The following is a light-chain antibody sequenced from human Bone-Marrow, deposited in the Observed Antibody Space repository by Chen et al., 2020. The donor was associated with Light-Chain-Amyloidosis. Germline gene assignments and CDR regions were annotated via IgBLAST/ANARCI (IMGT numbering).Light chain of an antibody. V-gene: IGLV3-25*03. Sequence: YELTQPPSVSASPGQTARITCSGDDLPTKYAYWYQQKPGQAPVLVIHRDTERPSGISERFSGSSSGTTATLTISGVQAADEADYHCQSADSSGTYEVIFGGGTKLTVL. CDR1: DLPTKY. CDR3: QSADSSGTYEVI. CDR2: RDT. J-gene: IGLJ2*01.